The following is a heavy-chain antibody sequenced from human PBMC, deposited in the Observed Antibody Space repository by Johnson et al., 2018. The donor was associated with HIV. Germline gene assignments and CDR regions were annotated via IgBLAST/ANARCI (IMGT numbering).Heavy chain of an antibody. CDR1: GFTFSSYA. D-gene: IGHD6-19*01. J-gene: IGHJ3*02. V-gene: IGHV3-30-3*01. CDR3: ASCSKQWLVRPNAFDI. Sequence: QVQLMESGGGVVQPGRSLRLSCAASGFTFSSYAMHWVRQAPGKGLEWVAVISYDGSNKYYADSVKGRFTICRDNSKNPLYLQMNSLGAEDTEVYYCASCSKQWLVRPNAFDIWGQGTMVTVSS. CDR2: ISYDGSNK.